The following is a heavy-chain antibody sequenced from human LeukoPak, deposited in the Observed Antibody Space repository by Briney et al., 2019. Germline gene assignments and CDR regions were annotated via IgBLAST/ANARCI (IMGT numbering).Heavy chain of an antibody. D-gene: IGHD2-15*01. CDR1: GYNFTSYW. J-gene: IGHJ3*02. CDR2: IYPGDSDT. V-gene: IGHV5-51*01. CDR3: ASRYCSGGSCSTHAFDI. Sequence: GGSLKISCKGSGYNFTSYWIGWVRQMPGKGLEWMGIIYPGDSDTRYSPSFQGQVTISADKSISTAYLQWSSLKASDTAMYYCASRYCSGGSCSTHAFDIWGQGTMVTVSS.